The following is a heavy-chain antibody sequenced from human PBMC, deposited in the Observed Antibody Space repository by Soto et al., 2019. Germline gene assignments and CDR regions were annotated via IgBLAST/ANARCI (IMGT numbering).Heavy chain of an antibody. J-gene: IGHJ4*02. CDR3: ASGGAGSGPFTWELPDH. D-gene: IGHD1-26*01. Sequence: QMQLVQSGAEVKKTGSTVTVSCKALGNTFTYRYLYWVRQAPGQALEWMGWIPPLNGDVHYAHKFQERVTITRDRSINTAYMRMSSLRSEDTAMYYCASGGAGSGPFTWELPDHWGQRTLVTVSS. CDR2: IPPLNGDV. CDR1: GNTFTYRY. V-gene: IGHV1-45*02.